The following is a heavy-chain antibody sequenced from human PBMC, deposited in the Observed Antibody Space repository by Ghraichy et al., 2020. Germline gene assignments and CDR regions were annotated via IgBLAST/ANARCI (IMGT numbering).Heavy chain of an antibody. CDR3: AKDFGYGSGVTDY. V-gene: IGHV3-23*01. D-gene: IGHD3-10*01. J-gene: IGHJ4*02. CDR2: ISNGGGST. CDR1: GFIFRSYA. Sequence: GGSLRLSCAASGFIFRSYAMTWVRQAPGKRLEWVSTISNGGGSTYYADSVKGRFTISRDNSKDTLFLQVNSLRAEDTAVYYCAKDFGYGSGVTDYWGQGTLVIVSS.